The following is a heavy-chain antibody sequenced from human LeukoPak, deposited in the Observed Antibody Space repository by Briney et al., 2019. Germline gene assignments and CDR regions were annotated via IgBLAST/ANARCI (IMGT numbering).Heavy chain of an antibody. CDR3: ARHNSAVPSAAHDY. V-gene: IGHV4-34*01. Sequence: SETLSLTCAVYGGSFSGYYWSWIRQPPGKGLEWIGEINHSGSTNYNPSLKSRVTISVDTSKNQFSLKLSSVTAADTAVYYCARHNSAVPSAAHDYWGQGTLVTVSS. D-gene: IGHD1-20*01. CDR1: GGSFSGYY. CDR2: INHSGST. J-gene: IGHJ4*02.